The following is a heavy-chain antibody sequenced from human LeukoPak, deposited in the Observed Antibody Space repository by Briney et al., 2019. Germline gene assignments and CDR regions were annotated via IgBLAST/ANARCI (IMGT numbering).Heavy chain of an antibody. Sequence: GRSLRLSCAASGFTFSSYGMHWVRQAPGKGLEWVAVIWYDGSNKYYADSVKGRFTISRDNSKNTLYLQMNSLRAEDTAVYYCARDEKAAAGKIYYGMDVWGQGTTVTVSS. CDR3: ARDEKAAAGKIYYGMDV. CDR1: GFTFSSYG. D-gene: IGHD6-13*01. V-gene: IGHV3-33*01. J-gene: IGHJ6*02. CDR2: IWYDGSNK.